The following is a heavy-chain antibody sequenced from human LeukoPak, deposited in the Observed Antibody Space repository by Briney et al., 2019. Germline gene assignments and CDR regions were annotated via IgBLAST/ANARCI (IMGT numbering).Heavy chain of an antibody. CDR3: ARHDSSGYYTRGAFDI. D-gene: IGHD3-22*01. CDR2: IYYSGST. Sequence: SETLSLTCTVSGGSISSGGYYWSWIRQHPGKGLEWIGYIYYSGSTYYNPSLKSRVTISVDTSKNQFSLKLSSVTAADTAGYYCARHDSSGYYTRGAFDIWGQGTMVTVSS. V-gene: IGHV4-31*03. CDR1: GGSISSGGYY. J-gene: IGHJ3*02.